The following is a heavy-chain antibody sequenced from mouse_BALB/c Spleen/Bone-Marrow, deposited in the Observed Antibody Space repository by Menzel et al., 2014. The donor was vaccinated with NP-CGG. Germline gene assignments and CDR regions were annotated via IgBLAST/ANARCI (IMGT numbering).Heavy chain of an antibody. CDR2: INPITGYT. V-gene: IGHV1-7*01. Sequence: VKLMESGTELAKPGASVKMSCKASGYTFTSYWIHWIKQRPGQGLEWIGYINPITGYTEYNQKFKDKATLIADKSSSTAYIQLSSLTSDDSAVYYCARNYDYDGGYCAMDYWGQGTSVTVSS. D-gene: IGHD2-4*01. CDR3: ARNYDYDGGYCAMDY. J-gene: IGHJ4*01. CDR1: GYTFTSYW.